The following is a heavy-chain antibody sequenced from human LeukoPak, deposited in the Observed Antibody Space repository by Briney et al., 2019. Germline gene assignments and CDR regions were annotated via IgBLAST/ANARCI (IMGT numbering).Heavy chain of an antibody. J-gene: IGHJ4*02. V-gene: IGHV3-66*01. D-gene: IGHD6-13*01. CDR2: IYSGGST. CDR1: GFTFDDYG. Sequence: GGSLRLSCAASGFTFDDYGMSWVRQAPGKGLEWVSVIYSGGSTYYADSVKGRFTISRDNSKNTLYLQMNSLRAEDTAVYYCARASIAAAGYYFDYWGQGTLVTVSS. CDR3: ARASIAAAGYYFDY.